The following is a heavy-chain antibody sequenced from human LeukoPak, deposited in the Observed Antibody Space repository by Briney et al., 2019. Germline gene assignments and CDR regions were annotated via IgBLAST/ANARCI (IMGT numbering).Heavy chain of an antibody. CDR1: GYTFTSYA. Sequence: ASVKVSCKASGYTFTSYAMNWVRQAPGQGLEWMGWINTNTGNPTYAQGFTGRFVFSLDTSVSTAYLQISSLKAEDTAVYYCARVGQWRGSYYYGYWGQGTLVTVSS. CDR2: INTNTGNP. D-gene: IGHD1-26*01. J-gene: IGHJ4*02. V-gene: IGHV7-4-1*02. CDR3: ARVGQWRGSYYYGY.